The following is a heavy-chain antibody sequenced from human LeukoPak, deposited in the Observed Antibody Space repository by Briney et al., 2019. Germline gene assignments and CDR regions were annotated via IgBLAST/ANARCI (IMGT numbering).Heavy chain of an antibody. CDR3: ASHPTRTVTTPLDY. D-gene: IGHD4-17*01. Sequence: GGSLRLSCAASGFTFSDYYMSWIRQAPGKGLEWVSYISSSGSTIYYADSVKGRFTISRDNAKNSLYLQMNSLRAEDTAVYYCASHPTRTVTTPLDYWGQGTLVTVSS. J-gene: IGHJ4*02. CDR2: ISSSGSTI. CDR1: GFTFSDYY. V-gene: IGHV3-11*01.